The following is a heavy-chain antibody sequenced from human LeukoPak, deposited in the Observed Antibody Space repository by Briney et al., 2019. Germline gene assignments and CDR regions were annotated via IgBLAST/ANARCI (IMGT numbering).Heavy chain of an antibody. D-gene: IGHD2-2*01. CDR3: ASHVVVPAALDY. J-gene: IGHJ4*02. CDR2: IYYSGST. Sequence: PSETLSLTCTVSGGSISSSSYYWGWIRQPPGKGLEWIGSIYYSGSTYYNPSLKSRVTISVDTSKNQFSLKLSSVIAADTAVYYCASHVVVPAALDYWGQGTLVTVSS. V-gene: IGHV4-39*07. CDR1: GGSISSSSYY.